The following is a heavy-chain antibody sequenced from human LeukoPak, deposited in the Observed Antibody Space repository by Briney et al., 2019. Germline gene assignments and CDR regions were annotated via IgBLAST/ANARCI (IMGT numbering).Heavy chain of an antibody. CDR1: GYTFINHG. D-gene: IGHD6-13*01. V-gene: IGHV1-18*01. J-gene: IGHJ5*01. CDR3: ARDSGVSQFDS. Sequence: ASVTVSCKASGYTFINHGISCLRHAPGQGLEWMGWISGYNGKTEYSQKLQGRVTTTTDTSTTTAYMELSSLTSDDTAVYYCARDSGVSQFDSWGQGTLVTVSS. CDR2: ISGYNGKT.